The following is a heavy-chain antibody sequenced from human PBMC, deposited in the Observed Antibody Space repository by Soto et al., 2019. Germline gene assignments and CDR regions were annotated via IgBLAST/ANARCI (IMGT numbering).Heavy chain of an antibody. V-gene: IGHV2-5*02. Sequence: QITLKESGPALVKPTQTLTLTCTFSGFSLSTRGVGVAWIRQPPGKALEWLTLIYWDDDKRYSPSLKSRLTITKDTSKNQVVLTMTNMDPVDTATYYCAHNRGYSYGSAFYYWGQGTVVTVSS. CDR1: GFSLSTRGVG. CDR2: IYWDDDK. D-gene: IGHD5-18*01. J-gene: IGHJ4*01. CDR3: AHNRGYSYGSAFYY.